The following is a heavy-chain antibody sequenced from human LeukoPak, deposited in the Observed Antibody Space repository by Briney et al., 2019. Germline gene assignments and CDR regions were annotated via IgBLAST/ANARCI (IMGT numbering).Heavy chain of an antibody. D-gene: IGHD3-22*01. CDR3: ARGDSHYYDSSGYYLIHAFDI. CDR2: IYFSGST. CDR1: GGSISSYY. V-gene: IGHV4-59*01. J-gene: IGHJ3*02. Sequence: SETLSLTCTVSGGSISSYYWSWIRQHPGKGLEWIGFIYFSGSTNYNPSLKSRVTISVDTSKNQFSLKLSSVPAADTAVYYCARGDSHYYDSSGYYLIHAFDIWGQGTMVTVSS.